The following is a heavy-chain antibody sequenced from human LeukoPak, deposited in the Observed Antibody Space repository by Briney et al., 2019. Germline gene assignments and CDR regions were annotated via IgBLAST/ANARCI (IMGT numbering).Heavy chain of an antibody. CDR3: ARVSVTISPDYYYYMDV. J-gene: IGHJ6*03. CDR1: GGTFTSYG. V-gene: IGHV1-18*01. Sequence: ASVKVSCKASGGTFTSYGISWVRQAPGRGLEWMGWSSAYNGNTNYAQKLQGRVTMTTDTSTSTAYMELRSLRSDDTAVYYCARVSVTISPDYYYYMDVWGKGTTVTVSS. D-gene: IGHD4-11*01. CDR2: SSAYNGNT.